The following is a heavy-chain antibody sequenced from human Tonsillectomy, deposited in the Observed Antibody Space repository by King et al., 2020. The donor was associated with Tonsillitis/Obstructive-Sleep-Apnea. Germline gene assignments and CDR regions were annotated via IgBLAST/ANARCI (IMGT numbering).Heavy chain of an antibody. D-gene: IGHD6-19*01. V-gene: IGHV3-23*04. J-gene: IGHJ4*02. CDR1: GLTFCTFA. CDR2: FRHYYTT. Sequence: VQLVESGGGLVQPGGSLRLACVGSGLTFCTFAITWVRQAPGEGLEGVSAFRHYYTTFYADSVKGPLTLSRDSSKNTLYLKMNSLGAEDTAIYYCAIKGSVWSFDNWGQGTLVTVSS. CDR3: AIKGSVWSFDN.